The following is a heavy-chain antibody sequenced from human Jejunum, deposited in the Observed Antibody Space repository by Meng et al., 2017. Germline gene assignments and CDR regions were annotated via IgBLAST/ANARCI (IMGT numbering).Heavy chain of an antibody. D-gene: IGHD2-2*01. CDR1: GYTYSIYD. CDR2: INPLGGTT. V-gene: IGHV1-46*01. Sequence: VHRCQATSEGKKHGATMTCPFKASGYTYSIYDINSVRQAAGQGLEWMEIINPLGGTTIYAQKFQGRVTMTRDTSTSTVYMELSSLRSEDTAMYYCARDRCATVSCYEYDHWGQGTLVTVSS. CDR3: ARDRCATVSCYEYDH. J-gene: IGHJ4*02.